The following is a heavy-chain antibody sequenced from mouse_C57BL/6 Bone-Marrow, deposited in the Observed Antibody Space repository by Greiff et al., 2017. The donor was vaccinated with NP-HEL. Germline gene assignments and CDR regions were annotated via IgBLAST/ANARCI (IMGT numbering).Heavy chain of an antibody. CDR3: TDLLGYAMDY. V-gene: IGHV14-4*01. D-gene: IGHD4-1*01. CDR1: GFNIKDDY. CDR2: IDPENGDT. J-gene: IGHJ4*01. Sequence: EVKLVESGAELVRPGASVKLSCTASGFNIKDDYMHWVKQRPEQGLEWIGWIDPENGDTEYASKFQGKATITADTSSNTAYLQLSSLTSEDTAVYYCTDLLGYAMDYWGQGTSVTVSS.